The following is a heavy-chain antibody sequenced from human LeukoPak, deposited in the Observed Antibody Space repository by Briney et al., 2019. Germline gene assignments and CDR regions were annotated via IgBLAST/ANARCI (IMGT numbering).Heavy chain of an antibody. CDR2: ISGSAGST. CDR1: GFTFSSYA. CDR3: AKDHGGAWGKVFDY. J-gene: IGHJ4*02. Sequence: PGGSLRLSCAASGFTFSSYAMSWVRQAPGKGLEWVSTISGSAGSTYYADSVKGRFTISRDNSKNTLYLQMNSLRAEDTAIYYCAKDHGGAWGKVFDYWGQGTLVTVSS. V-gene: IGHV3-23*01. D-gene: IGHD3-16*01.